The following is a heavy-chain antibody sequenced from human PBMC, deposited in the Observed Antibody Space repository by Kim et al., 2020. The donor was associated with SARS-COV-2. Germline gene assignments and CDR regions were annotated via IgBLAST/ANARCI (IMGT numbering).Heavy chain of an antibody. CDR3: AKEYYYDSSGYFDGWY. D-gene: IGHD3-22*01. Sequence: SVKGRFTISRDNSKNTLYLQMNSLRAEDTAVYYCAKEYYYDSSGYFDGWYWGQGTLVTVSS. J-gene: IGHJ4*02. V-gene: IGHV3-23*01.